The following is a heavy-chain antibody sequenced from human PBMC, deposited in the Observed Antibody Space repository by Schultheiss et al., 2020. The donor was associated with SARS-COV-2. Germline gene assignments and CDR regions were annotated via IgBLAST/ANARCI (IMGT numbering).Heavy chain of an antibody. CDR2: ISYDGSNK. Sequence: GESLKISCAASGFTFSSYAMHWVRQAPGKGLEWVAVISYDGSNKYYADSVKGRFTISRDNSKNTLYLQMNSLRAEDTAVYYCARGWRSFHMDVWGKGTMVTVSS. CDR1: GFTFSSYA. D-gene: IGHD5-24*01. V-gene: IGHV3-30*04. CDR3: ARGWRSFHMDV. J-gene: IGHJ6*03.